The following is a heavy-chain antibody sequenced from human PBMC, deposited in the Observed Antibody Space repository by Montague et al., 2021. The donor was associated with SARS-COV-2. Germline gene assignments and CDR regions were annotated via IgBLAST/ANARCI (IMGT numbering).Heavy chain of an antibody. Sequence: VKTTQTLTLTCTFSGFSLSTSGMCVSWIRQPPGKALEWLALIDWDDDKYYSTSLKTRLTISKDTSKNQVVLTMTNMDPVYTATYYCARIWGATRGDAFDIWGQGTMVTVSS. CDR2: IDWDDDK. CDR1: GFSLSTSGMC. D-gene: IGHD1-26*01. CDR3: ARIWGATRGDAFDI. J-gene: IGHJ3*02. V-gene: IGHV2-70*01.